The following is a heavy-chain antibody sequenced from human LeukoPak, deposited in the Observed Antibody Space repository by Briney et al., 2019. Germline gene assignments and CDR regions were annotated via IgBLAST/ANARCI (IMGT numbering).Heavy chain of an antibody. J-gene: IGHJ4*02. CDR3: ARATYYDILTGYYPPLYFDY. CDR2: INPNSGGT. V-gene: IGHV1-2*02. Sequence: ASVKVSCKASGYTFTGYYMHWVRQAPGQGLEWMGWINPNSGGTNYAQKFQGRVTMTRDTSISTAYMELSRLRSDDTAVYYCARATYYDILTGYYPPLYFDYWGQGTLVTVSS. CDR1: GYTFTGYY. D-gene: IGHD3-9*01.